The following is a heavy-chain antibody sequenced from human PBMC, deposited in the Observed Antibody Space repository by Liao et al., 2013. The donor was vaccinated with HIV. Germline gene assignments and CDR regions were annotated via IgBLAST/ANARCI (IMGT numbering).Heavy chain of an antibody. J-gene: IGHJ4*02. CDR3: ARGVSRFRGRIDY. CDR1: GGSFSGYY. Sequence: QLQLQESGPGLVKPSETLSLTCAVYGGSFSGYYWSWIRQPPGKGLEWIGEINHSGSTNYNPSLKSRVTISVDTSKNQFSLKLSSVTAADTAVYYCARGVSRFRGRIDYWGQGTLVTVSS. V-gene: IGHV4-34*01. D-gene: IGHD3-10*01. CDR2: INHSGST.